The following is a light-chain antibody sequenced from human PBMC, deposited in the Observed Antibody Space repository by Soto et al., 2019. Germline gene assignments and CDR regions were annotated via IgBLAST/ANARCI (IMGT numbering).Light chain of an antibody. J-gene: IGLJ1*01. Sequence: QSALTQPASVSGSPGQSITISCTGTSXDVGGYNYVSWYQQHPGKAPKLMIYEVSNRPSGVSNCFSGSKSGNTASLTISGLQAEDEADYYCSSYTSSSTYVFGTGTKVTVL. CDR1: SXDVGGYNY. V-gene: IGLV2-14*01. CDR2: EVS. CDR3: SSYTSSSTYV.